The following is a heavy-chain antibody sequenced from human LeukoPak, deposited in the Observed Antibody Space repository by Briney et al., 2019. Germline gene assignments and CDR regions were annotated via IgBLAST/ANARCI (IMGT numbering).Heavy chain of an antibody. D-gene: IGHD6-13*01. J-gene: IGHJ4*02. CDR3: ARDANSWYFDY. V-gene: IGHV3-33*01. CDR1: GFTFSSYG. Sequence: GGSLRLSCAASGFTFSSYGMHWVRQAPGKGLEWVAVIWYDGSNKYYADSVKGRFTISRDNSKNTLYLQMNSLRAEDTAVYYCARDANSWYFDYWGQGTLVTVSS. CDR2: IWYDGSNK.